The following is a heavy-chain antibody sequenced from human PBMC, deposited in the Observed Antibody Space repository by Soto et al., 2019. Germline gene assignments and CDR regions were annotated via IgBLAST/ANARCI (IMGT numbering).Heavy chain of an antibody. CDR2: ISAYNGNT. Sequence: ASVKVSCKTSGYTFTTYGVSWVRQAPGQGLEWMGWISAYNGNTNYAQKLQGRVTMTTDTSTGTAYMELRGLRSDDTAVYYCARDRYYYGSGSYYISWFDPWGQGTPVTVS. J-gene: IGHJ5*02. V-gene: IGHV1-18*04. CDR1: GYTFTTYG. CDR3: ARDRYYYGSGSYYISWFDP. D-gene: IGHD3-10*01.